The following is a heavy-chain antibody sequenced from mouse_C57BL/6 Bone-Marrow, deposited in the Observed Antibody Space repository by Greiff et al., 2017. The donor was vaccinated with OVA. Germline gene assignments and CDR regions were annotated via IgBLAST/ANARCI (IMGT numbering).Heavy chain of an antibody. CDR1: GYAFSSSW. CDR2: IYPGDGDT. J-gene: IGHJ4*01. V-gene: IGHV1-82*01. D-gene: IGHD1-1*01. Sequence: QVQLKQSGPELVKPGASVKISCKASGYAFSSSWMNWVKQRPGKGLEWIGLIYPGDGDTNYNGKFKGKATLTEDKSSSTAYMQLSSLTSEDSAVYVCARSDSSSDYYAMDYWGQGTSVTVSS. CDR3: ARSDSSSDYYAMDY.